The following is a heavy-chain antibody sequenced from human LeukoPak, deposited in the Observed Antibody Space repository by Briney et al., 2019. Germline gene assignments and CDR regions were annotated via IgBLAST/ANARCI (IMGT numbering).Heavy chain of an antibody. CDR2: INPNTGGT. CDR1: GYTFTGYY. V-gene: IGHV1-2*02. J-gene: IGHJ4*02. Sequence: ASVKVSCKASGYTFTGYYMHWVRQAPGQGLEWMGWINPNTGGTNYAQNFQGRVTMTRDTSISTAYMKLSRLTSDDTAVYYCASHGDWNYVDYWGQGTLVTVSS. D-gene: IGHD3/OR15-3a*01. CDR3: ASHGDWNYVDY.